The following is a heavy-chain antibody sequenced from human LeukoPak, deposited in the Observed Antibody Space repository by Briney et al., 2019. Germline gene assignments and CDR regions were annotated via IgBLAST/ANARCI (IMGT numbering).Heavy chain of an antibody. J-gene: IGHJ4*02. D-gene: IGHD3-9*01. CDR1: GFTFSFYA. CDR2: ISSISNYI. Sequence: GGSLRLSCAASGFTFSFYAMNWVPQAPGKGLEWVSYISSISNYIQYADSVKGRFTISRDNAKNSLYLQMNSLRDEDTAVYYCASDQSIGTDLRYFFDYWGQGTLVTVSS. V-gene: IGHV3-48*02. CDR3: ASDQSIGTDLRYFFDY.